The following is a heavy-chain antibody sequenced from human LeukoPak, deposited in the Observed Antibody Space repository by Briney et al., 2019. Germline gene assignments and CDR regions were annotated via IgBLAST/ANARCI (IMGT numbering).Heavy chain of an antibody. Sequence: TSETLSLTCAVYGESFSGYYWKWIRQPPGKGLEWIGEINHSGSTNYNPSLKSRVTISVDTSKKQFSLKLSSVTAADTAVYYCARHWDYGGSTQFDYWGQGTLVTVSS. CDR2: INHSGST. CDR3: ARHWDYGGSTQFDY. V-gene: IGHV4-34*01. D-gene: IGHD2-21*01. CDR1: GESFSGYY. J-gene: IGHJ4*02.